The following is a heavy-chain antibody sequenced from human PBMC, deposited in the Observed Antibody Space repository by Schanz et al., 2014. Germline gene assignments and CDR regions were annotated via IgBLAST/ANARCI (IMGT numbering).Heavy chain of an antibody. CDR3: TTQQLGSHYLYGMDV. CDR1: GFTFHTYD. Sequence: VHLEESGGGVVQPGRSLRLSCAASGFTFHTYDMHWVRQAPGKGLEWVAQISHDGHRDFYADSVKGRFTVSRDNNWKTLSLQMNSLSAEDTAVYYCTTQQLGSHYLYGMDVWGQGTTVTVS. V-gene: IGHV3-30-3*01. J-gene: IGHJ6*02. D-gene: IGHD6-13*01. CDR2: ISHDGHRD.